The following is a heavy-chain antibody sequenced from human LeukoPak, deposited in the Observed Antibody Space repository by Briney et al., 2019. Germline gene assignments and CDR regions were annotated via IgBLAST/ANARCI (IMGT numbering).Heavy chain of an antibody. D-gene: IGHD6-13*01. CDR3: ARGGIAAAGKRLSDY. J-gene: IGHJ4*02. V-gene: IGHV1-2*02. CDR2: INPNSGGT. Sequence: GASVKVSCKASGYTFTGYYMHWVRQAPGQGLEWMGWINPNSGGTNYAQKFQGRVTMTRDTSISTAYMELSRLRSDDTAVYYCARGGIAAAGKRLSDYWGQGTLVTVSS. CDR1: GYTFTGYY.